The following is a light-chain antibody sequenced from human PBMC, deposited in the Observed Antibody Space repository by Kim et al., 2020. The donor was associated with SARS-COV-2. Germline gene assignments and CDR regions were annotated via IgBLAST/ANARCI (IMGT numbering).Light chain of an antibody. CDR3: QQYNNWLT. CDR1: ESVSSN. J-gene: IGKJ4*01. V-gene: IGKV3-15*01. Sequence: LVAVGDSAPFACRASESVSSNVAWYQQKPGQAPRLLIYGASTRATGIPARFSGSGSGTEFTLTISSLQSEDFAVYCCQQYNNWLTFGGGTKVDIK. CDR2: GAS.